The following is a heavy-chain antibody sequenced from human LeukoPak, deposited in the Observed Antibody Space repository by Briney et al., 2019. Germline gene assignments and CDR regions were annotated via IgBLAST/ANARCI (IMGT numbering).Heavy chain of an antibody. Sequence: TGGSLRLSCAVSGITLSNYGMSWDRQAPGKGLEWVAGISDSGGRTNYADSVKGRFTISRDNPKNTLYLQMNSLRAEDTAVYFCAKRGVVIRVILVGFHKEAYYFDSWGQGALVTVSS. J-gene: IGHJ4*02. CDR1: GITLSNYG. CDR3: AKRGVVIRVILVGFHKEAYYFDS. D-gene: IGHD3-22*01. V-gene: IGHV3-23*01. CDR2: ISDSGGRT.